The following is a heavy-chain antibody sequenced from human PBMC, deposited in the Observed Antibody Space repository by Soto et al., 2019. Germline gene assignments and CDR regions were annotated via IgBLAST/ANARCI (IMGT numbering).Heavy chain of an antibody. D-gene: IGHD2-21*02. V-gene: IGHV4-38-2*01. Sequence: SETLSLTCAVSGHSISSGYYWGCIRQPPGKGLEWIGSFYYSGSTYNNPSLRSRVSMSIDTSKDQFSLKLKSVTAADTALYFCARQRTSVVTQAYFDVWGPGSLVTVSS. CDR2: FYYSGST. CDR1: GHSISSGYY. J-gene: IGHJ4*02. CDR3: ARQRTSVVTQAYFDV.